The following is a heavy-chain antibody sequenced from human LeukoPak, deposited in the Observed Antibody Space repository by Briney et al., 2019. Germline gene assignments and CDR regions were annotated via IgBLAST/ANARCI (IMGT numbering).Heavy chain of an antibody. CDR1: GFTFSSYW. J-gene: IGHJ5*02. V-gene: IGHV3-74*01. D-gene: IGHD4-17*01. CDR3: ARGSTTVTTKDWFDP. CDR2: INTYGTST. Sequence: GGSLRLSCAASGFTFSSYWMHWVRQVPGKGLVWVARINTYGTSTNYGDSVEGRFTISRDNAKNTLDLEMNSLRDDDTAVYYGARGSTTVTTKDWFDPWGQGTQVTVSS.